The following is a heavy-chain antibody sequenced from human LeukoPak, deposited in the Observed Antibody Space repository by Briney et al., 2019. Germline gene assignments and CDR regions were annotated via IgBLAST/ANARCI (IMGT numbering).Heavy chain of an antibody. CDR3: ARDLVQLWSKDF. D-gene: IGHD5-18*01. V-gene: IGHV3-48*03. Sequence: PGGSLRLSCAASGFTFSSYEMNWVRQAPGEGLEWLSYISSSGVTMYYADSVKGRFTISRDNAKNSLYLQMNSLRAEDTAVYYCARDLVQLWSKDFWGQGTLVTVSS. J-gene: IGHJ4*02. CDR1: GFTFSSYE. CDR2: ISSSGVTM.